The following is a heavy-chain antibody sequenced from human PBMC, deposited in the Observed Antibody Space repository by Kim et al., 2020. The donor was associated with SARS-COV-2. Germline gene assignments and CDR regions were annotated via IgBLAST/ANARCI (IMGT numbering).Heavy chain of an antibody. CDR3: ARDYDFWSGLNDY. CDR1: GGSISSSSYY. Sequence: SETLSLTCTVSGGSISSSSYYWGWIRQPPGKGLEWIGSIYYSGSTYYNPSLKSRVTISVDTSKNQFSLKLSSVTAADTAVYYCARDYDFWSGLNDYWGQGTLVTVSS. CDR2: IYYSGST. D-gene: IGHD3-3*01. V-gene: IGHV4-39*07. J-gene: IGHJ4*02.